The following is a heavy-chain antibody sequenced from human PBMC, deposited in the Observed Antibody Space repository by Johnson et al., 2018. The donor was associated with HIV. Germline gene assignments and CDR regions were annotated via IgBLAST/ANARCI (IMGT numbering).Heavy chain of an antibody. CDR1: GFTFSDYY. D-gene: IGHD3-22*01. V-gene: IGHV3-11*04. Sequence: QEQLVVSGGGLVKPGGSLRLSCAASGFTFSDYYMSWIRQAPGKGLEWVSYISSSGSTIYYADSVKGRFTISRDNAKNSRYLQMNSLRAEDTAVYYCARDHYYDSSGAFDIWGQGTMVTVYS. CDR3: ARDHYYDSSGAFDI. J-gene: IGHJ3*02. CDR2: ISSSGSTI.